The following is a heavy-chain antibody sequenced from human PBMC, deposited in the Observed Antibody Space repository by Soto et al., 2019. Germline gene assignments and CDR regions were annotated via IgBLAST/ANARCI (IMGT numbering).Heavy chain of an antibody. CDR1: GFTFSDYY. J-gene: IGHJ5*02. D-gene: IGHD6-13*01. Sequence: QVQLVESGGGLVKPRVSLRLSCAASGFTFSDYYMSWIRQAPGKGLEWVSYISSSGSTIYYADSVKGRFTISRDNAQNSLYLQMNSLRAEDTAVYYCAIGPTSSWYPGWFDPWGQGTLVTVSS. CDR2: ISSSGSTI. CDR3: AIGPTSSWYPGWFDP. V-gene: IGHV3-11*01.